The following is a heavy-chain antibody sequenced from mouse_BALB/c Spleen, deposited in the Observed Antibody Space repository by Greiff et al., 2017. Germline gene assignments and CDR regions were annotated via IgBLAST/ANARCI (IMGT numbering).Heavy chain of an antibody. D-gene: IGHD1-1*01. CDR3: ARGIYYYGSSSMAWFAY. J-gene: IGHJ3*01. CDR1: GYTFTDYN. Sequence: EVKLMESGPELVKPGASVKISCKASGYTFTDYNMHWVKQSHGKSLEWIGYIYPYNGGTGYNQKFKSKATLTVDNSSSTAYMELRSLTSEDSAVYYCARGIYYYGSSSMAWFAYWGQGTLVTVSA. CDR2: IYPYNGGT. V-gene: IGHV1S29*02.